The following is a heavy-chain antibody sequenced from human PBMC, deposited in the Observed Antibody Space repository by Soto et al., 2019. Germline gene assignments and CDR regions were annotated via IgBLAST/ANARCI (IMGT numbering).Heavy chain of an antibody. CDR2: ISAYNGNT. V-gene: IGHV1-18*01. J-gene: IGHJ4*02. CDR3: ARDLGVVITTCFDY. CDR1: GYTFTSYG. Sequence: ASVKVSCKASGYTFTSYGISWVRQAPGQGLEWMGWISAYNGNTNYAQKLQGRVTVTTDTSTSTAYMELRSLRSDDTAVYYCARDLGVVITTCFDYWGQGTLVTVSS. D-gene: IGHD3-22*01.